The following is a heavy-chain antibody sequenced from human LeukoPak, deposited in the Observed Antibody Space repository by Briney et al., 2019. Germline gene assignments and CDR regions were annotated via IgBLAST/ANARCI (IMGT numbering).Heavy chain of an antibody. CDR3: ARGTGIARPDY. CDR2: ISNSGGNT. Sequence: GGSLRLSCAASGFTFNNYAMTWVRQAPGKGLEWVSAISNSGGNTYYADSLKGRFTISRDNSNNTLYLQMYGLRAGDTAVYYCARGTGIARPDYWGQGTLVTVSS. V-gene: IGHV3-23*01. J-gene: IGHJ4*02. D-gene: IGHD6-6*01. CDR1: GFTFNNYA.